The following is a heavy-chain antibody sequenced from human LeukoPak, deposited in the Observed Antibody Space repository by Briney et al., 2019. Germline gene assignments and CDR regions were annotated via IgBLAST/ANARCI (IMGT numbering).Heavy chain of an antibody. CDR3: ARDRDSSGAMDV. CDR2: ISYDGSNK. V-gene: IGHV3-30-3*01. CDR1: GFTFSSYA. D-gene: IGHD6-19*01. Sequence: GGSLRLSCAASGFTFSSYAMHWVRQAPGKGLEWVAVISYDGSNKYYADSVKGRFTISRDNSMNTLYLQMNSLRAEDTAVYYCARDRDSSGAMDVWGQGTTVTVSS. J-gene: IGHJ6*02.